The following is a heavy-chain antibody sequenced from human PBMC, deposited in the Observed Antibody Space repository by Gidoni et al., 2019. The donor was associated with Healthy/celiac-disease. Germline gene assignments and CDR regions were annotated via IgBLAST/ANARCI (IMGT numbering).Heavy chain of an antibody. CDR1: TFRSYG. CDR2: LWYDGSNK. D-gene: IGHD3-16*01. J-gene: IGHJ4*02. CDR3: ARDGLMITFGGVNPGYYFDY. V-gene: IGHV3-33*01. Sequence: TFRSYGMYWVRQAPGKGLEWVALLWYDGSNKYYADSVKGRFTISRDNSKNTLYLQMNSLRAEDTAVYYCARDGLMITFGGVNPGYYFDYWGQGALVTVSS.